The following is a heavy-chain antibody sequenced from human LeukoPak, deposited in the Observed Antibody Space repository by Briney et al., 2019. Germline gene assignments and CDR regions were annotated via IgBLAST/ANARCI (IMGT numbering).Heavy chain of an antibody. D-gene: IGHD6-19*01. CDR3: ARKVGVAVAGKRWFDP. J-gene: IGHJ5*02. Sequence: NPSETLSLTCTVSGGSISSSSYYWGWIRQPSGNGLEWIGSIYYSGGTYYNPSLKSRVTISVDTSKNQFSLKLSSVTAADTAVYYCARKVGVAVAGKRWFDPWGQGTLVTVSS. CDR1: GGSISSSSYY. V-gene: IGHV4-39*01. CDR2: IYYSGGT.